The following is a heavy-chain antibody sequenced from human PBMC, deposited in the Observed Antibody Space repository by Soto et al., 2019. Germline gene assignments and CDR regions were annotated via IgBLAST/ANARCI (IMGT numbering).Heavy chain of an antibody. D-gene: IGHD3-16*01. CDR2: ISDDGSNK. J-gene: IGHJ4*02. CDR3: AKVRSALVVLFFPLDY. V-gene: IGHV3-30*18. Sequence: PGGSLRLSCAASGFTFSCYGMHWVRQAPGKGLEWVAVISDDGSNKYYADSVKGRFTISRDNSKKTLYLQMNSLRAEDTAVYYCAKVRSALVVLFFPLDYWAQGTLFTFSS. CDR1: GFTFSCYG.